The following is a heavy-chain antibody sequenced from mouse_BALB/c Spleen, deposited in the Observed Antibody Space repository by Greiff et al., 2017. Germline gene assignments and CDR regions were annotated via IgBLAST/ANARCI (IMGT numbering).Heavy chain of an antibody. D-gene: IGHD3-3*01. CDR1: GYAFTNYL. CDR2: INPGSGGT. Sequence: QVQLQQSGAELVRPGTSVKVSCKASGYAFTNYLIEWVKQRPGQGLAWIGVINPGSGGTNYNEKFKGKATLTADKSSSTAYMQLSSLTSDDSEVYYCARGDHWLADWGQGTLVTVSA. CDR3: ARGDHWLAD. V-gene: IGHV1-54*01. J-gene: IGHJ3*01.